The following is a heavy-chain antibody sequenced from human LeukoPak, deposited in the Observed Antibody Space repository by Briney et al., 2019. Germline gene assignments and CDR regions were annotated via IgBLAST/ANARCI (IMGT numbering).Heavy chain of an antibody. Sequence: GGSLRLSCAASGFTFSSYGMHWVRQAPGKGLEWVAVIWYDGSNKYYADSVKGRFTISRDNSNNTLYLQMNSLRAEDTAVYYCARDSWPYSSSCPSGYWGQGTLVTVSS. CDR3: ARDSWPYSSSCPSGY. V-gene: IGHV3-33*01. J-gene: IGHJ4*02. CDR1: GFTFSSYG. D-gene: IGHD6-13*01. CDR2: IWYDGSNK.